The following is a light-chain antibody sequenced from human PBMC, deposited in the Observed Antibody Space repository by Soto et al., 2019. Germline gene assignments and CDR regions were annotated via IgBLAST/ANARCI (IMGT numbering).Light chain of an antibody. CDR3: ETWYSNTHKV. CDR1: SGHNTYI. CDR2: LDRSGSY. V-gene: IGLV4-60*02. Sequence: QLVLTQSSSASASLGSSVKLTCILSSGHNTYIIAWHQQQPGKAPRFLMTLDRSGSYNRGSGVPDRFSGSSSGADHYLTISTLQFEDEGDYYCETWYSNTHKVFGGGTKLTVL. J-gene: IGLJ3*02.